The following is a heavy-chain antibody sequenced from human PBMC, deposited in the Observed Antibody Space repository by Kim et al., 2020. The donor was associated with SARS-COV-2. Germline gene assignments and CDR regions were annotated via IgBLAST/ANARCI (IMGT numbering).Heavy chain of an antibody. J-gene: IGHJ2*01. CDR2: FDPEDGET. Sequence: ASVKVSCKVSGYTLTELSMHWVRQAPGKGLEWMGGFDPEDGETIYAQKFQGRVTMTEDTSTDTAYMELSSLRSEDTAVYYCATGAGYSSSWQDYWYFDLWGRGTLVTVSS. CDR1: GYTLTELS. V-gene: IGHV1-24*01. D-gene: IGHD6-13*01. CDR3: ATGAGYSSSWQDYWYFDL.